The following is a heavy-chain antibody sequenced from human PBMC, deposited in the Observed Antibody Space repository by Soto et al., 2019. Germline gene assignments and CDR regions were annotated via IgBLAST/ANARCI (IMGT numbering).Heavy chain of an antibody. CDR1: GGSFSGYY. D-gene: IGHD3-3*01. J-gene: IGHJ4*02. CDR2: INHSGST. Sequence: QVQLQQWGAGLLKPSETLSLTCAVYGGSFSGYYWSWIRHPPGKGLEWIGEINHSGSTNYNPSLKSRVTISVDTSKNQFSLKLSSVTAADTAVYYCASSLEPEWLSPNWGQGTLVTVSS. CDR3: ASSLEPEWLSPN. V-gene: IGHV4-34*01.